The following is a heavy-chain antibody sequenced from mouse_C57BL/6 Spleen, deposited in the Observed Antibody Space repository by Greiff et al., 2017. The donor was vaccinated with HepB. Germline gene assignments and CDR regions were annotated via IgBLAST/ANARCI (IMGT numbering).Heavy chain of an antibody. Sequence: QVQLQQPGAELVMPGASVKLSCKASGYTFTSYWMHWVKQRPGQGLEWIGEIDPSDSYTNYNQKFKGKSTLTVDKSSSTAYMQLSSLTSDDSAVYYCARRAYHAMDYWGQGTSVTVSS. CDR3: ARRAYHAMDY. D-gene: IGHD3-3*01. V-gene: IGHV1-69*01. CDR1: GYTFTSYW. J-gene: IGHJ4*01. CDR2: IDPSDSYT.